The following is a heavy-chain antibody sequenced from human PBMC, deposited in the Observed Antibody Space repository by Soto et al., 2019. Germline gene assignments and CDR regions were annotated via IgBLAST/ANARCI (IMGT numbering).Heavy chain of an antibody. Sequence: PWESLRISCRGAGGSFAGYWIGWVRQMPGKGLEWMGIIYPGDSDTRYSPSFQGQVTISADKSISTAYLQWSSLKASDTAMYYCASPSRDYYYYGMDVWGQGTTVTVPS. J-gene: IGHJ6*02. V-gene: IGHV5-51*01. CDR2: IYPGDSDT. CDR1: GGSFAGYW. CDR3: ASPSRDYYYYGMDV.